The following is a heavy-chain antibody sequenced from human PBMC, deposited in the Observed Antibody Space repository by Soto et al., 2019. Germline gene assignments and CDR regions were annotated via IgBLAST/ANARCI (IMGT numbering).Heavy chain of an antibody. D-gene: IGHD2-2*01. CDR1: GFTVSGNY. V-gene: IGHV3-53*01. Sequence: GSLSLSCAASGFTVSGNYMSWVREVPGKGLEWVSVIYSGGYTYYADSVKGRFTISRDNSKNTLYLQMNSLRAEDTAVYYFARDPRWSSSSGDAFDIWGQGTMVTVSS. CDR2: IYSGGYT. CDR3: ARDPRWSSSSGDAFDI. J-gene: IGHJ3*02.